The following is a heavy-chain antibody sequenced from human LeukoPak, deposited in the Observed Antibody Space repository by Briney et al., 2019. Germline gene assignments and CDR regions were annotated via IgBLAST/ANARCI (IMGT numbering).Heavy chain of an antibody. Sequence: ASVKVSCKASGYSFTNSYVNWVRQAPGQGLEWMGVINPSGGSTSYAQRFQGRVTMTRDTSTSTVYMDLSNLKSEDAAVYYCARDLYMTAEITGYFDCWGQGTLVTVSS. CDR1: GYSFTNSY. CDR2: INPSGGST. CDR3: ARDLYMTAEITGYFDC. J-gene: IGHJ4*02. D-gene: IGHD4-17*01. V-gene: IGHV1-46*01.